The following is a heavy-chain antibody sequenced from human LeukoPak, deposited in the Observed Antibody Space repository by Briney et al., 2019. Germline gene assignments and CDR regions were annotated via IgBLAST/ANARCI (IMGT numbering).Heavy chain of an antibody. V-gene: IGHV1-69*02. CDR1: GGTFSSYT. Sequence: SVKVSCKASGGTFSSYTISWVRQAPGQGLEWMGRIIPILGIANYAQKSQGRVTITADKSTSTAYMELSSLRSEDTAVYYCARHGSGSYYNAPPHYYFDYWGQGTLVNVSS. J-gene: IGHJ4*02. CDR3: ARHGSGSYYNAPPHYYFDY. D-gene: IGHD1-26*01. CDR2: IIPILGIA.